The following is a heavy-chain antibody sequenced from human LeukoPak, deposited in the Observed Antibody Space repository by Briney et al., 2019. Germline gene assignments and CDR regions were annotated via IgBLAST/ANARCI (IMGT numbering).Heavy chain of an antibody. J-gene: IGHJ4*02. CDR3: ASLHYYDSSGYQDY. CDR2: INPNSGGT. Sequence: ASVKVSCKASGYTFTGYYMHWVRQAPGQGLEWMGWINPNSGGTNYAQKFQGRVTMTRDTSISTAYMELSRLRSDDTAVYYCASLHYYDSSGYQDYWGQGTLVTVSS. CDR1: GYTFTGYY. D-gene: IGHD3-22*01. V-gene: IGHV1-2*02.